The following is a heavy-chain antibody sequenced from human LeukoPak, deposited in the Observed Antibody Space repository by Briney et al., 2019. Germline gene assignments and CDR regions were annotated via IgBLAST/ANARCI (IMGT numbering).Heavy chain of an antibody. J-gene: IGHJ3*02. Sequence: PGGSLRLSCAASGFTFSSYTMNWVRQAPGKGLEWVSSLSGTGRYIYYADLMKGRFTISRVNAKNSLYLQMNSLRAEDTAVYYCARSLRDAFDIWGQGTMVTVSS. CDR1: GFTFSSYT. CDR3: ARSLRDAFDI. CDR2: LSGTGRYI. V-gene: IGHV3-21*06.